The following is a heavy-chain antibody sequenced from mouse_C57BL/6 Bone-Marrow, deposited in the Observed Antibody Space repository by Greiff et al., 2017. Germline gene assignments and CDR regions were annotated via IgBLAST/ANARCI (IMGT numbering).Heavy chain of an antibody. D-gene: IGHD4-1*01. V-gene: IGHV1-50*01. CDR2: IDPSDSNT. CDR3: ERDWDDY. Sequence: QVQLQQSGAELVKPGASVKLSCKASGYTFTSYWMQWVKQRPGQGLEWIGEIDPSDSNTNYNPKFKGKATLTVDTSSSTAYMQLSSLTSEDSAVYDCERDWDDYWGQGTTLTVSS. CDR1: GYTFTSYW. J-gene: IGHJ2*01.